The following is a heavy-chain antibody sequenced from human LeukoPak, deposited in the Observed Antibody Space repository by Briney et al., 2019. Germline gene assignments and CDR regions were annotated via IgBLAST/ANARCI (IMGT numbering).Heavy chain of an antibody. CDR3: ASSGSYRFDY. CDR1: AFIFSGHW. V-gene: IGHV3-48*02. J-gene: IGHJ4*02. Sequence: PGGSLRLSCEASAFIFSGHWLNWVRQAPGKGLEWVSHITASGTAMFYADSVKGRFTISRDNAKNSLYLQMNSLRDEDTAVYYCASSGSYRFDYWGQGTLVTVSS. D-gene: IGHD1-26*01. CDR2: ITASGTAM.